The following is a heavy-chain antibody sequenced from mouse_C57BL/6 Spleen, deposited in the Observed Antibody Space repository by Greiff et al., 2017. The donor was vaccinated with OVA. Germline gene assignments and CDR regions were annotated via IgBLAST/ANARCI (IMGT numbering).Heavy chain of an antibody. J-gene: IGHJ1*03. Sequence: QVQLQQPGAELVRPGTSVKLSCKASGYTFTSYWMHWVKQRPGQGLEWIGVIDPSDSYTNYNQKFKGKATLTVDTSSSTAYMQLSSLTSEDSAVYYCARGSSYYGSSHWYFDVWGTGTTVTVSS. CDR2: IDPSDSYT. CDR3: ARGSSYYGSSHWYFDV. D-gene: IGHD1-1*01. CDR1: GYTFTSYW. V-gene: IGHV1-59*01.